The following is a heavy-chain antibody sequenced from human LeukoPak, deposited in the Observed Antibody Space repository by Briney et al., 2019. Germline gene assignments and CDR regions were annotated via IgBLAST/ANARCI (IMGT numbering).Heavy chain of an antibody. Sequence: QSGGSLRLSCAASGFTFSSYAMSWVRQAPGKGLQWVSAISYSGTNTFYTDSVKGRFTISRDNSKNTLYLQMNTLKVEATTIYYCAKDKGGSGTYYFDSWGQGTLLTVSS. V-gene: IGHV3-23*01. CDR1: GFTFSSYA. CDR3: AKDKGGSGTYYFDS. D-gene: IGHD3-10*01. CDR2: ISYSGTNT. J-gene: IGHJ4*02.